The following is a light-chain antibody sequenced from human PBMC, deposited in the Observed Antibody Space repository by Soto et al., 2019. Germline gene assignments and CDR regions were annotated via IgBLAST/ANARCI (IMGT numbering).Light chain of an antibody. CDR2: AAP. V-gene: IGKV1-12*01. CDR3: QQANSFPIT. CDR1: QGISKW. Sequence: DIQMTQSPSSVSASVGDRVTITCRASQGISKWLAWYQQKPGKAPKFLMYAAPTLQSGVPSRFSGSGSGTDFALTISSLQPEDFATYYCQQANSFPITFGQGTRPEIK. J-gene: IGKJ5*01.